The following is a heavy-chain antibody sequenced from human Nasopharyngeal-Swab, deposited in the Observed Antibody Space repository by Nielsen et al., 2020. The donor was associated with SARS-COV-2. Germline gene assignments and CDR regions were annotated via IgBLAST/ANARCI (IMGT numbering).Heavy chain of an antibody. D-gene: IGHD6-6*01. CDR3: AAAKAARQGYYYYGMDV. V-gene: IGHV1-58*01. J-gene: IGHJ6*02. Sequence: SVKVSCKASGFTFTSSAVKWVRQARGQRLEWIGWIVVGSGNTNYAQKFQERVTITRDMSTSTAYMELSSLRSEDTAVYYCAAAKAARQGYYYYGMDVWGQGTTVTVSS. CDR2: IVVGSGNT. CDR1: GFTFTSSA.